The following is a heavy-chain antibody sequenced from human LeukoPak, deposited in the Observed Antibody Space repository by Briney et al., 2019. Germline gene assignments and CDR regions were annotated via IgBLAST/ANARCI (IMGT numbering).Heavy chain of an antibody. CDR2: IFYIWST. V-gene: IGHV4-59*01. CDR3: AGEPSTATTGFDI. D-gene: IGHD4-17*01. J-gene: IGHJ3*02. Sequence: SDTLSLTCTVSADSFSSYYWTWIRQPPGKGLEWIGYIFYIWSTNYNPSLTRRVTISVDTSKNHFSLRLRSVTAADTAVYSCAGEPSTATTGFDIWGQGTVITVSS. CDR1: ADSFSSYY.